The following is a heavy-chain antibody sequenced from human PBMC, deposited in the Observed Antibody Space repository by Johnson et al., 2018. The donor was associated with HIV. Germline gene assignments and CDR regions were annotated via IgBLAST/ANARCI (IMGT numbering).Heavy chain of an antibody. J-gene: IGHJ3*02. CDR2: IRYDGSNK. V-gene: IGHV3-30*02. Sequence: QVTLVESGGGVVQPGGSLRLSCATSGFTFSSYGMHWVRQAPGKGLEWVAFIRYDGSNKYFADSVKDRFTISRDNSKNTLYLQMNSLRAEDTAVYYCAKDLVVVTARGAFDIWGQGTMVTVSS. D-gene: IGHD2-21*02. CDR1: GFTFSSYG. CDR3: AKDLVVVTARGAFDI.